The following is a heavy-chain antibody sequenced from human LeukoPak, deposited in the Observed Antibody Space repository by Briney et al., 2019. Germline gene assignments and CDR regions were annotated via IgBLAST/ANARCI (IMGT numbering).Heavy chain of an antibody. D-gene: IGHD1-14*01. CDR1: GFTFSSYS. J-gene: IGHJ3*02. Sequence: GGSLRLSCAASGFTFSSYSMNWVRQAPGKGLEWVSSISSSSSYIYYADSVKGRFTIPRDNAKNSLYLQMNSLRAEDTAVYYCARDIRGLRKSGAFDIWGQGTMVTVSS. CDR3: ARDIRGLRKSGAFDI. V-gene: IGHV3-21*01. CDR2: ISSSSSYI.